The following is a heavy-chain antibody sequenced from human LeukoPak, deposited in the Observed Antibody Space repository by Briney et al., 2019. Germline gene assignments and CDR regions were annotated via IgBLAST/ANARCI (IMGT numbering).Heavy chain of an antibody. J-gene: IGHJ5*02. Sequence: SETLSLTCAIQGGSLSSYYWGWIRQPPGKGLEWIGEINHTGNTKYNASLESRAAISVDTSKNQFSLNLNSVTAADTAVYYCARGRSPTSRYWFDRWGQGILVTVSS. V-gene: IGHV4-34*01. CDR1: GGSLSSYY. CDR3: ARGRSPTSRYWFDR. D-gene: IGHD2-2*01. CDR2: INHTGNT.